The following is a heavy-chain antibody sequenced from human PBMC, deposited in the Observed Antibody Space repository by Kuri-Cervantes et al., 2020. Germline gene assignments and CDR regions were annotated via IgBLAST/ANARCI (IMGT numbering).Heavy chain of an antibody. V-gene: IGHV4-39*01. CDR3: ASTNIVGGDY. D-gene: IGHD1-26*01. CDR1: GGSISNSSYY. Sequence: SETLSLTCTVSGGSISNSSYYWGWIRQPPGKGLEWIGSIYYSGSTYYNPSLKSRVTISVDTSKNQFSLKLSSVTAADTAVYYCASTNIVGGDYWGQGTLVTVSS. J-gene: IGHJ4*02. CDR2: IYYSGST.